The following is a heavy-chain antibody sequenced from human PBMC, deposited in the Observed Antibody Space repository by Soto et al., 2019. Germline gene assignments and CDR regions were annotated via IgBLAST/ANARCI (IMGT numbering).Heavy chain of an antibody. J-gene: IGHJ4*02. CDR2: ISYSGST. Sequence: QVQLRESGPGLVKPSQTLYLTCTVSGGSISSGGYYWSWIRQHPGKGLEWIGYISYSGSTYYNPSLESRVTISVDTSKNQFSLKLSSVTAADTAVYYCARDALSRDSIWGQGTLVTVSS. V-gene: IGHV4-31*03. D-gene: IGHD3-22*01. CDR1: GGSISSGGYY. CDR3: ARDALSRDSI.